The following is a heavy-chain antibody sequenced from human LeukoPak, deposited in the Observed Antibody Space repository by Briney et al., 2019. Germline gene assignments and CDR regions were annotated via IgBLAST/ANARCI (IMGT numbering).Heavy chain of an antibody. D-gene: IGHD6-13*01. V-gene: IGHV4-59*01. CDR1: GGSIGDYY. CDR2: LYYSRNT. Sequence: PSETLSLTCTVSGGSIGDYYWSWIREPPGKGLEWIGCLYYSRNTNYSPSLKSRVTISADTSKNQVYLKLRSVTAADTAVYYCARDLWGAGGTQYWGQGTQVIVSS. J-gene: IGHJ4*02. CDR3: ARDLWGAGGTQY.